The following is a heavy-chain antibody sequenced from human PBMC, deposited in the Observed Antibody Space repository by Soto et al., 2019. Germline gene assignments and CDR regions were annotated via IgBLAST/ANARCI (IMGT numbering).Heavy chain of an antibody. V-gene: IGHV4-34*01. D-gene: IGHD2-8*01. Sequence: TSETLSLTCAVYGGSFSGYYWRWIRQPPGKGLEWIGEINHSGSTNYNPSLKSRVTISVDTSKNQFSLKLSSVTAADTAVYYCARGVHCTNGVCRERTYFDYWGQGTLVTVSS. CDR2: INHSGST. J-gene: IGHJ4*02. CDR3: ARGVHCTNGVCRERTYFDY. CDR1: GGSFSGYY.